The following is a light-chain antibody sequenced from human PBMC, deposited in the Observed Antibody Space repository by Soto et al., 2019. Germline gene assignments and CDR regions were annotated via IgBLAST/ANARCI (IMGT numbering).Light chain of an antibody. CDR1: SSDVGGYNH. J-gene: IGLJ1*01. CDR2: DVS. Sequence: QSVLTQPASVSGSPGQSITISCTGTSSDVGGYNHVSWYQQHPGKAPKFMIYDVSNRPSGVSNRFSGSKSGNTASLTISGLQAEDEADYYCSSYTSSSTSVFGTGTKLTVL. CDR3: SSYTSSSTSV. V-gene: IGLV2-14*01.